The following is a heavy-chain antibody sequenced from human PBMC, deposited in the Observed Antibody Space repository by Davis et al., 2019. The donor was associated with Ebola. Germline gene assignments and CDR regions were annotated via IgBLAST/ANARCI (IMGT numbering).Heavy chain of an antibody. V-gene: IGHV3-11*05. J-gene: IGHJ3*01. CDR2: ISSSSSYT. CDR1: GFTFSDYY. D-gene: IGHD3-22*01. Sequence: GGSLRLSCAASGFTFSDYYMSWIRQAPGKGLEWVSYISSSSSYTNYADSVKGRFTISRDNAKNSLCLQMNSLRAEDTAVYYCARGDYYDRSGYFIDAFDVWGQGTMVTVSS. CDR3: ARGDYYDRSGYFIDAFDV.